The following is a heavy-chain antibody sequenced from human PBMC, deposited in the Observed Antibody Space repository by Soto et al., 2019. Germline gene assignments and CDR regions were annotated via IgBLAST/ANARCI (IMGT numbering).Heavy chain of an antibody. CDR3: VTRNYDLWSGRDY. Sequence: QVQLVQSGAEVKKPGSTVKVSCKASGGTFSSYAISWVRQAPGQGLEWLGGIIPIFGPANYAQKFQGRVTINADESSSTAYMELSSLRSEDTAVYYCVTRNYDLWSGRDYWGQGTLVTVSS. CDR2: IIPIFGPA. CDR1: GGTFSSYA. J-gene: IGHJ4*02. D-gene: IGHD3-3*01. V-gene: IGHV1-69*01.